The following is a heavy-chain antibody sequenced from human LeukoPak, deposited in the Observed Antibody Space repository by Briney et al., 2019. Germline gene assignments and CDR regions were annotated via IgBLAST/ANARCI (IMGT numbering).Heavy chain of an antibody. CDR2: IDWDGDK. CDR1: GFYLRTSEGC. J-gene: IGHJ4*02. V-gene: IGHV2-70*17. CDR3: ARSDYGSGSYTFDY. Sequence: GPTPANPTQTLTPTCAFSGFYLRTSEGCVSWIRQPLWKALECLARIDWDGDKFYRTYLKTRLTWYKDTCEKQALLTMTNMDPVDTATYYCARSDYGSGSYTFDYWGQGTLVTVSS. D-gene: IGHD3-10*01.